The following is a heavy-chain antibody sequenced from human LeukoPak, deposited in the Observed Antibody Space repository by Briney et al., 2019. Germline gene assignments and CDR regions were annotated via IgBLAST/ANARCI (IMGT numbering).Heavy chain of an antibody. Sequence: GGSLRLSCAASGFTFSSYSMNWVRQAPGKGLEWVSYISSSSTIYYADSVKGRFTISRDNAKNSLYLQMNSLRAEDTAVYYCARVLHKRNYDSSTYYGYWGQGTLVTVSS. CDR1: GFTFSSYS. D-gene: IGHD3-22*01. V-gene: IGHV3-48*01. CDR3: ARVLHKRNYDSSTYYGY. J-gene: IGHJ4*02. CDR2: ISSSSTI.